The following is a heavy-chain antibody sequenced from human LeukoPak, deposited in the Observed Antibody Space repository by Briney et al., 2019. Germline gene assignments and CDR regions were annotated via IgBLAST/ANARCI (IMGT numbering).Heavy chain of an antibody. V-gene: IGHV4-59*01. Sequence: PSETLSLTCTVSGGSISSYYWSWIRQPPGKGLEWIGYIYYSGSTNYSPSLKSRLTISVDTSKNQFSLKLSSVTAADTAVYFGVRASMRTRAGAVAIWGHGTLVTVSS. CDR2: IYYSGST. CDR1: GGSISSYY. J-gene: IGHJ2*01. CDR3: VRASMRTRAGAVAI. D-gene: IGHD6-19*01.